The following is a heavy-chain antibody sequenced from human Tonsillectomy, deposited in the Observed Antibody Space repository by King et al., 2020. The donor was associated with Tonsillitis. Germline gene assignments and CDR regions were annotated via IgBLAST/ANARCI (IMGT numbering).Heavy chain of an antibody. CDR3: ASESIALTGGIDY. Sequence: VQLQESGPGLVKPSETLSLTCTVSGGSITYYYWTWIRQPAGKGLEWIGRINSSGSTNYNPSLKSRVTMSLDTSKNQFSLKLTSVTAADTAMYYCASESIALTGGIDYWGQGTLVTVSS. J-gene: IGHJ4*02. D-gene: IGHD6-6*01. CDR1: GGSITYYY. CDR2: INSSGST. V-gene: IGHV4-4*07.